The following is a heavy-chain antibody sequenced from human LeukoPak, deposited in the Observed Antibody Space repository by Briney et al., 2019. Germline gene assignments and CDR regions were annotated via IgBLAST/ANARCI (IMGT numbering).Heavy chain of an antibody. V-gene: IGHV3-64*01. CDR1: GFTFSTYA. J-gene: IGHJ4*02. Sequence: GGSLRLSCAASGFTFSTYAMHWVRQAPGKGLEYVSAISSDGGSTYYANSVKGRFTISRDNSKNTLYLQMGGLRAEDMAVYYCARGGYSYGYFDYWGQGTLVTVSS. CDR2: ISSDGGST. D-gene: IGHD5-18*01. CDR3: ARGGYSYGYFDY.